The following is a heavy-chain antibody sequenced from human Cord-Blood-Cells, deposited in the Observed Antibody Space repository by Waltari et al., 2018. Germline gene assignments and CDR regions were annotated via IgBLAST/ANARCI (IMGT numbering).Heavy chain of an antibody. V-gene: IGHV1-69*12. Sequence: QVQLVQSGAEVKKPGSSVKVSCKASGCTFSSYAISRVRQAPGQGLEWMGGIIPIFGTANYAQKFQGRVTITADESTSTAYMELSSLRSEDTAVYYCARDSRYCSSTSCYWFDPWGQGTLVTVSS. D-gene: IGHD2-2*01. CDR2: IIPIFGTA. CDR1: GCTFSSYA. CDR3: ARDSRYCSSTSCYWFDP. J-gene: IGHJ5*02.